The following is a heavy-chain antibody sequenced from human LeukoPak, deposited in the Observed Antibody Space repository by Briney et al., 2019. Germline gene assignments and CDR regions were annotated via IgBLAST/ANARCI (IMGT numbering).Heavy chain of an antibody. CDR3: ARDGYDFLTGYYKEY. V-gene: IGHV3-21*01. D-gene: IGHD3-9*01. CDR1: GFDFNNYN. CDR2: MSTTGKYI. J-gene: IGHJ4*02. Sequence: GGSLRLSCIASGFDFNNYNLNWVRQAQGKGLEWVASMSTTGKYIYYADSVKGRFTISRDNAKNSLYLQMNSLRAEDTAVYYCARDGYDFLTGYYKEYWGQGTLVTVSS.